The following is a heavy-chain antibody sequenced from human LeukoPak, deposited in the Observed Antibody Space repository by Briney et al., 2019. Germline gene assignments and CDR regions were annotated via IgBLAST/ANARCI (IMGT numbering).Heavy chain of an antibody. Sequence: SETLSLTCTVSGGSISSYYWSWIRQPPGKGLEWIGYIYYSGSTYYNPSLKSRVTISVDTSKNQFSPKLSSVTAADTAVYYCARSLRFLEWFPYPYGMDVWGQGTTVTVSS. V-gene: IGHV4-59*06. CDR2: IYYSGST. J-gene: IGHJ6*02. CDR1: GGSISSYY. D-gene: IGHD3-3*01. CDR3: ARSLRFLEWFPYPYGMDV.